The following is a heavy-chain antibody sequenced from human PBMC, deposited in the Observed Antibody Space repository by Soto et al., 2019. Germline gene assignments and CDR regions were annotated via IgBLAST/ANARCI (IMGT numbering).Heavy chain of an antibody. CDR1: GGSISSSIYY. V-gene: IGHV4-39*01. Sequence: SETLSLTCTVSGGSISSSIYYWGWIRHPPGKGLEWIGSIYYSGSTYYNPSLKSRVTISVDTSKNQFSLKLSSVTAADTAVYYCARHGMGYCSGGSCYSDAFDIWGQGTMVTVS. J-gene: IGHJ3*02. CDR2: IYYSGST. CDR3: ARHGMGYCSGGSCYSDAFDI. D-gene: IGHD2-15*01.